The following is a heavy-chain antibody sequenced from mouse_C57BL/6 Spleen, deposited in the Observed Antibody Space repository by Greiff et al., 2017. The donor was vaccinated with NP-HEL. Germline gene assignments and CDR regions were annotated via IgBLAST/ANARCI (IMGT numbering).Heavy chain of an antibody. CDR1: GFTFTDYY. CDR2: IRNKANGYTT. J-gene: IGHJ4*01. V-gene: IGHV7-3*01. Sequence: EVKLVESGGGLVQPGGSLSLSCAASGFTFTDYYMSWVRQPPGKALEWLGFIRNKANGYTTEYSASVKGRVTISRDNSQSILYLQMNALRAEDSATHYCARYSSYAMDYWGQGTSVTVSS. CDR3: ARYSSYAMDY.